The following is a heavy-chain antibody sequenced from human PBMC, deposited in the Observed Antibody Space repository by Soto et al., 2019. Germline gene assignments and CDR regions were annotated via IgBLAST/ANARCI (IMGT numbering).Heavy chain of an antibody. CDR2: IIPIFGTA. Sequence: SVKVSCKASGVTFSSYAISWVRQAPGQGLEWMGGIIPIFGTANYAQKFQGRVTITADESTSTAYMELSSLRSEDTAVYYCARELKEYYYYGMDVWGQGTTVTVSS. V-gene: IGHV1-69*13. J-gene: IGHJ6*02. CDR1: GVTFSSYA. CDR3: ARELKEYYYYGMDV.